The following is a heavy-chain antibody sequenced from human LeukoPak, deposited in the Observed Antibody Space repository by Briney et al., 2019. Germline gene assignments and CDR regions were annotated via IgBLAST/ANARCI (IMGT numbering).Heavy chain of an antibody. CDR3: AKENDFVY. CDR2: ITTSGGST. V-gene: IGHV3-23*01. D-gene: IGHD3-3*01. CDR1: GFTFSAYA. Sequence: GGSLRLSCAAPGFTFSAYAMNWVRQAPGKGLEWVSSITTSGGSTYYADSVKGRFTISRDNSKSTLYLQMNSLRAEDTAVYYCAKENDFVYWGQGTLVTVSS. J-gene: IGHJ4*02.